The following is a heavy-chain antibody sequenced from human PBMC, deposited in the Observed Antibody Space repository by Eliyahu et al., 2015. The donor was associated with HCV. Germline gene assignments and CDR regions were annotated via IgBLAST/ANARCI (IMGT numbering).Heavy chain of an antibody. V-gene: IGHV1-8*01. Sequence: QVQLVQSGAEVKKPGASVKVSCKASGYTFTSYDINWVRQATGQGLEWMGWMNPNSGNTGYAQKFQGRVTMTRNTSISTAYMELSSLRSEDTAVYYCARAGTIGYCGGDCYIDYWGQGTLVTVSS. CDR2: MNPNSGNT. CDR1: GYTFTSYD. D-gene: IGHD2-21*02. J-gene: IGHJ4*02. CDR3: ARAGTIGYCGGDCYIDY.